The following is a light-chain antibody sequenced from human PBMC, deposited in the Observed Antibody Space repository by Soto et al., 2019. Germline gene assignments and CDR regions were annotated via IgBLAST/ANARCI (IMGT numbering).Light chain of an antibody. J-gene: IGKJ1*01. CDR2: GAS. CDR1: QGVSRK. V-gene: IGKV3-15*01. Sequence: PQSPGTLSLSPGERVPFSCRASQGVSRKLAGYQHKPGQAPRLLISGASTGATGIPARFSGSGSGTEFTLTISSLQSADFAAYYCHQYNHWLTWTFGQGTKVDI. CDR3: HQYNHWLTWT.